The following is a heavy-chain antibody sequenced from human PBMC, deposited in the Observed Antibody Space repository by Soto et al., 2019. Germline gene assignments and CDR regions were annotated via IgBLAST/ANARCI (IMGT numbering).Heavy chain of an antibody. V-gene: IGHV3-74*01. CDR1: GFTFSNYW. CDR2: INSDGSGT. J-gene: IGHJ6*02. D-gene: IGHD3-22*01. CDR3: ARDRVYYDSSGYYRDYGMDV. Sequence: GGSLRLSCAASGFTFSNYWMHWVRQAPGRGLVWVSRINSDGSGTSYADSVKGRLTISRDNAKNTVYLQMNSLRVEDTAVYYCARDRVYYDSSGYYRDYGMDVWGQGTTVTVSS.